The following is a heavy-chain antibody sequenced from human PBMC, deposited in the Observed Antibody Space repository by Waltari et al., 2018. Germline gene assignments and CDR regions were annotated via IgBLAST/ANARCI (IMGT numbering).Heavy chain of an antibody. J-gene: IGHJ5*02. CDR3: ARRIYGSGSYYFVTGWFDP. CDR2: IYHSGST. CDR1: GYSISSGYY. Sequence: QVQLQESGPGLVKPSETLSLTCAVSGYSISSGYYWGWIRQPPGKGLEWIGSIYHSGSTYYNPSLKSRVTISVDTSKNQFSLKLSSVTAADTAVYYCARRIYGSGSYYFVTGWFDPWGQGTLVTVSS. V-gene: IGHV4-38-2*01. D-gene: IGHD3-10*01.